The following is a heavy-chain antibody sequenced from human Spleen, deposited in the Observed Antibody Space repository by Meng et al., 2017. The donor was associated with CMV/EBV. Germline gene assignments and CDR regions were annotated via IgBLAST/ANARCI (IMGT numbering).Heavy chain of an antibody. CDR2: IKSNVNGRTI. Sequence: AWVSWVRRTAGEGVDWIGRIKSNVNGRTIEYARRLKAIFINSRDDSKYPLYLQINSLKTEVTGVYSCFTDPRLTGGRWFDPWGQGTLVTVSS. CDR3: FTDPRLTGGRWFDP. CDR1: AW. J-gene: IGHJ5*02. D-gene: IGHD3-16*01. V-gene: IGHV3-15*01.